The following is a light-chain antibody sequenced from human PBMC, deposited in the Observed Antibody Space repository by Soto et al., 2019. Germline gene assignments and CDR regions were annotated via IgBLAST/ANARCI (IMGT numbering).Light chain of an antibody. CDR3: QQSYGTPWT. J-gene: IGKJ1*01. V-gene: IGKV1-39*01. Sequence: DIQMTQSPASLSASVGDRVTITCRASQTISNYLSWYQQRPGKAPNLLIFAASSLQSGVPSRFSGSGSATDFTLTISSLQAEDFATYYCQQSYGTPWTFGQGTKVEIK. CDR1: QTISNY. CDR2: AAS.